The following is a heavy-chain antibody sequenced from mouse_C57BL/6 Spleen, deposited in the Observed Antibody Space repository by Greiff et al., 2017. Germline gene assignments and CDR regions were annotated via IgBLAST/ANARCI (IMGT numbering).Heavy chain of an antibody. J-gene: IGHJ4*01. D-gene: IGHD1-1*01. V-gene: IGHV1-81*01. CDR1: GYTFTSYG. CDR2: IYPRSGNT. Sequence: VQLQQSGAELARPGASVKLSCTASGYTFTSYGISWVKQRTGQGLEWIGEIYPRSGNTYYNEKFKGKATLTADKSSSTAYMELRSLTSEDSAVYFCARRDYYGSSPSYAMDYWGQGTSVTVSS. CDR3: ARRDYYGSSPSYAMDY.